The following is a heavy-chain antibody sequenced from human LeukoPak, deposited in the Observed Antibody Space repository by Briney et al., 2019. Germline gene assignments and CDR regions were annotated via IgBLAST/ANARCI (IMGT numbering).Heavy chain of an antibody. V-gene: IGHV3-11*01. Sequence: GGSLRLSCAASGFSFTDYDMAWIRQAPGKGLEWISYIGSSGSTMYYADSVKGRFTISRDNAKNSLYLQMNSLRAEDTAVYYCARGSNYDILTGYYRYFDYWGQGTLVTVSS. CDR2: IGSSGSTM. J-gene: IGHJ4*02. CDR1: GFSFTDYD. D-gene: IGHD3-9*01. CDR3: ARGSNYDILTGYYRYFDY.